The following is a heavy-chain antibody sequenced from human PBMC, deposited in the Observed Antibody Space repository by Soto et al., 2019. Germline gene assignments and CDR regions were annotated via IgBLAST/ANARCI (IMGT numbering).Heavy chain of an antibody. Sequence: QVQLVQSGAEVKKPGASVKVSCKASGYTFTGYYMHWVRQAPGQGLEWMGWINPNSGGTNYAQKFQGWVTMTRDPSISTAYMELSRLRSDDTAVYYCARVTNYGDYEYQAFDIWGQGTMVTVSS. V-gene: IGHV1-2*04. D-gene: IGHD4-17*01. J-gene: IGHJ3*02. CDR2: INPNSGGT. CDR3: ARVTNYGDYEYQAFDI. CDR1: GYTFTGYY.